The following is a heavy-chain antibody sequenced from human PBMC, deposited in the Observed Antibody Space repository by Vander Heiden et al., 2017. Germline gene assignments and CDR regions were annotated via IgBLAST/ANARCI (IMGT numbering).Heavy chain of an antibody. V-gene: IGHV3-53*02. J-gene: IGHJ6*02. Sequence: EVQLVETGGGLIQPGGSLRLSCAASGFTVSSNYMSWVRQAPGKGLEWVSVIYSGGSTYYADSVKGRFTISRDNSKNTLYLQMNSLRAEDTAVYYCARERGGAVAGHYYYYGMDVWGQGTTVTVSS. CDR2: IYSGGST. CDR3: ARERGGAVAGHYYYYGMDV. D-gene: IGHD6-19*01. CDR1: GFTVSSNY.